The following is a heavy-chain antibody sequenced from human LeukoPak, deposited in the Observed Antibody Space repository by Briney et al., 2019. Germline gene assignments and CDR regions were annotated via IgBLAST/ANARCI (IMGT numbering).Heavy chain of an antibody. CDR3: ARGLYYDFWSGYYNLEDYYYYMAS. CDR1: GGTFRSYA. CDR2: IIPFFGTA. V-gene: IGHV1-69*05. J-gene: IGHJ6*03. Sequence: ASVKVSCKASGGTFRSYAISWVRQAPGQGLEWMGGIIPFFGTANYAQKFQGRVTITTDESTSTAYMELSSLRSEDTAVYYCARGLYYDFWSGYYNLEDYYYYMASGAKGPRSPSP. D-gene: IGHD3-3*01.